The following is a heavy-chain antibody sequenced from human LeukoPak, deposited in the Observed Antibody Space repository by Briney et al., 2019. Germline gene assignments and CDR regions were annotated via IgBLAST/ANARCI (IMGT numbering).Heavy chain of an antibody. Sequence: SETLSLSCAVYGGSFSGYYWSWVGQPPGKGLEGIGEINHSGSINYNPSLTSRVTISVDTSNNQFSLKLSSVTAADTAVYYCARGRNYYDSSGYSDYWGQGTLLTVSS. V-gene: IGHV4-34*01. CDR2: INHSGSI. CDR1: GGSFSGYY. D-gene: IGHD3-22*01. CDR3: ARGRNYYDSSGYSDY. J-gene: IGHJ4*02.